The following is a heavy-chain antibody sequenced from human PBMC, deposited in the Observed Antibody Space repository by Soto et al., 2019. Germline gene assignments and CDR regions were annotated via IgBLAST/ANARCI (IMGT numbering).Heavy chain of an antibody. V-gene: IGHV1-2*04. Sequence: QVQLVQSGAEVKKPGASVKVSCKASGYTFIGYYIHWVRQAPGQGLEWMGWINPNSGDTNYAQKFHGWVTMTRDTSITTAYMELSRLRSDDTAVYFCARTRYCRRTSCLYYYGMDVWGQGSTVTVS. CDR1: GYTFIGYY. J-gene: IGHJ6*02. CDR3: ARTRYCRRTSCLYYYGMDV. CDR2: INPNSGDT. D-gene: IGHD2-2*01.